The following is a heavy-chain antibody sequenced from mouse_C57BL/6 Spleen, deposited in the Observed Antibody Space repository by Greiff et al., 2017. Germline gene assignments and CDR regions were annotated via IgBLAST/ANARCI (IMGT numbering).Heavy chain of an antibody. Sequence: QVQLQQPGAELVRPGSSVKLSCKASGYTFTSYWMHWVKQRPIQGLEWIGNIDPSDSETHYNQKFKDKATLTVDKSSSTAYMQLSSLTSEDSAVYYCARDSSGYAWFAYWGQGTLVTVSA. D-gene: IGHD3-2*02. CDR2: IDPSDSET. CDR1: GYTFTSYW. J-gene: IGHJ3*01. V-gene: IGHV1-52*01. CDR3: ARDSSGYAWFAY.